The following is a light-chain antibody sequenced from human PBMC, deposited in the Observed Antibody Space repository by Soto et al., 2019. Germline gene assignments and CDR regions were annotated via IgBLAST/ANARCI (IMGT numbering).Light chain of an antibody. CDR1: QSVSSNH. Sequence: DIVLTQSPGTLSLSPGERATLSCRASQSVSSNHLAWYQQKPGQAPRLLIYGGSSRATGIPVRFSGSGSETDFTLTITRLEPEDFAVYYCQQYSSSRTLGQGTKFDIK. J-gene: IGKJ1*01. CDR2: GGS. V-gene: IGKV3-20*01. CDR3: QQYSSSRT.